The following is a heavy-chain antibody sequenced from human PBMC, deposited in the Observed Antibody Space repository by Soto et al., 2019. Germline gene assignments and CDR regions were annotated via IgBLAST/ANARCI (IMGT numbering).Heavy chain of an antibody. D-gene: IGHD4-17*01. Sequence: QVQLQESGPGLVKPSQTLSLTCTVSGGSISSGGYYWSWIRQHPGKGLEWIGYIYYSGSTYYNPSLKSRVTISVDTSKNQFSLKLSSVTAADTDVYYCARDQYGDNWYFDLWGRGTLVTVSS. CDR2: IYYSGST. J-gene: IGHJ2*01. CDR1: GGSISSGGYY. V-gene: IGHV4-31*03. CDR3: ARDQYGDNWYFDL.